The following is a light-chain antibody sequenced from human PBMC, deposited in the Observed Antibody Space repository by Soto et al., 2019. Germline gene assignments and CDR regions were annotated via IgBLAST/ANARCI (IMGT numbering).Light chain of an antibody. V-gene: IGKV3-15*01. CDR3: QQYNNWPWT. CDR2: GAY. CDR1: LSGSVY. Sequence: KQSPATLSLSPGERATLSCRTSLSGSVYLHWYQQKRGQAPRMLIHGAYTRATGFPARFSGSGSGTDFTLTIRSLQSEDCAVYYCQQYNNWPWTFGQGTKVDI. J-gene: IGKJ1*01.